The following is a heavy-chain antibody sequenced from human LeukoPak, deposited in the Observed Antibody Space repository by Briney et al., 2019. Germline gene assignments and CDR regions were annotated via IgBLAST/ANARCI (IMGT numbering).Heavy chain of an antibody. CDR2: FDPEDGET. V-gene: IGHV1-24*01. CDR1: GYTLTELS. J-gene: IGHJ4*02. CDR3: ATAPGIVGVNFDY. Sequence: ASVKVSCKVSGYTLTELSMYWVRQAPGKGLEWMGGFDPEDGETIYAQKFQGRVTMTEDTSTDTPYMELSSRRSEDTAVYYCATAPGIVGVNFDYWGQGTLVTVSS. D-gene: IGHD1-26*01.